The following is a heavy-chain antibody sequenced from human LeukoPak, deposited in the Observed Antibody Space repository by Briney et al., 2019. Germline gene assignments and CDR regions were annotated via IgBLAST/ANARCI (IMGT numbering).Heavy chain of an antibody. V-gene: IGHV4-39*07. Sequence: PSETLSLTCTVSGGSISSSSYYWGWIRQPPGKGLEWIGSIYYSGSTYYNPSLKSRVTISVDTSKNQFSLKLSSVTAADTAVYYCARYPRYYYGSGSYERAYWGQGTLVTVSS. CDR2: IYYSGST. J-gene: IGHJ4*02. CDR1: GGSISSSSYY. D-gene: IGHD3-10*01. CDR3: ARYPRYYYGSGSYERAY.